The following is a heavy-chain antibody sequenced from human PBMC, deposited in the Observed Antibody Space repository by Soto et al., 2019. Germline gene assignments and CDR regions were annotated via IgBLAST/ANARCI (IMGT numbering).Heavy chain of an antibody. J-gene: IGHJ4*02. D-gene: IGHD2-8*02. CDR2: IIPIYASP. Sequence: QVQLVQSGAEVKKPGSSVKVSCKASGGTFSSHAISWVRQAPGQGLEWMGGIIPIYASPNYAQNFQGRVTVAADDATSTAFLELSRRKFADSAIYSCAVIVTGSRSALAHGGRGTRVIFPS. CDR3: AVIVTGSRSALAH. CDR1: GGTFSSHA. V-gene: IGHV1-69*01.